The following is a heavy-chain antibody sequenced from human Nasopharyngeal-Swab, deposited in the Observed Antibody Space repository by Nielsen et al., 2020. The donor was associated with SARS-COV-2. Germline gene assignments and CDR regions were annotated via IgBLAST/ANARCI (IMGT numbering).Heavy chain of an antibody. CDR3: AKNIGSGGVYDS. D-gene: IGHD2-8*02. Sequence: GESLKISCAASGFTFSTYAMTRVRQVPGKGLEWVSGISGRGGSSFYSDSVKGRFTISRDNAKNTLSLQMNSLRAEDTAVYYCAKNIGSGGVYDSWGQGTLVTVSS. CDR2: ISGRGGSS. CDR1: GFTFSTYA. V-gene: IGHV3-23*01. J-gene: IGHJ4*02.